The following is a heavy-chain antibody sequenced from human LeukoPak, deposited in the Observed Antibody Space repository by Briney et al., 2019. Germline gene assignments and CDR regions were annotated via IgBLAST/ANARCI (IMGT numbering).Heavy chain of an antibody. Sequence: ETLSLTCAVYGGSFSGYYWSWIRQPPGKGLEWAANIKQDGSAKYYVDSVKGRFTISRDNAKNSLYLQMGSLRAEDTAVYYCARFSGRNWGQGTLVTVSS. D-gene: IGHD2-15*01. CDR3: ARFSGRN. J-gene: IGHJ4*02. CDR1: GGSFSGYY. V-gene: IGHV3-7*01. CDR2: IKQDGSAK.